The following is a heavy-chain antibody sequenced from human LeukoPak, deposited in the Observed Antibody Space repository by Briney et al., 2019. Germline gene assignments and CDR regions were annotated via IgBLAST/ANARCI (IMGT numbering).Heavy chain of an antibody. CDR2: ISGNDGSR. D-gene: IGHD3-22*01. CDR3: GKDSRYDSGGYYYDGHFDY. Sequence: GGSLRLSCVVSGFSLNNYAMTWVRQAPGKGLEWVSTISGNDGSRYYADSEKGRFTISKDSSRTTLYLQMNSLRAEDTAVYYCGKDSRYDSGGYYYDGHFDYWGQGALVTVSS. CDR1: GFSLNNYA. J-gene: IGHJ4*02. V-gene: IGHV3-23*01.